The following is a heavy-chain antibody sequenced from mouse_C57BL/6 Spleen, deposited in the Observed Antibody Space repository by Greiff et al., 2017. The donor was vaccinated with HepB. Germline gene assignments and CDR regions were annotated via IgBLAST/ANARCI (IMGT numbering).Heavy chain of an antibody. V-gene: IGHV1-53*01. Sequence: VQLQQPGTELVKPGASVKLSCKASGYTFTSYWMHWVKQRPGQGLEWIGNINPSNGGTNYNEKFKSKATLTVDKSSSTAYMQLSSLTSEDSAVYYCARPPYGNYVDWYFDVWGTGTTVTVSS. CDR1: GYTFTSYW. CDR2: INPSNGGT. J-gene: IGHJ1*03. CDR3: ARPPYGNYVDWYFDV. D-gene: IGHD2-1*01.